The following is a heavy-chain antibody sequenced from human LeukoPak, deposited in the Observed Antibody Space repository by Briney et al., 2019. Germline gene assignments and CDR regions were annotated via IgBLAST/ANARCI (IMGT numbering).Heavy chain of an antibody. CDR2: ISGSDGST. Sequence: PGGSLRLSCAASGFTFSSYAMTWVRQVPGKGLEWVSVISGSDGSTYYADSVKGRFTISRDNSKNTLYLQMNSLRAEDTAVYYCAKTPRDSSGYYFDYWGQGTLVTVSS. CDR1: GFTFSSYA. CDR3: AKTPRDSSGYYFDY. V-gene: IGHV3-23*01. J-gene: IGHJ4*02. D-gene: IGHD6-19*01.